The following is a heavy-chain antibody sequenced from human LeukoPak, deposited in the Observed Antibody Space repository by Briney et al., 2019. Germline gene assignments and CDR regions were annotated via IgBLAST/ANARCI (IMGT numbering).Heavy chain of an antibody. CDR3: ARGKKYSRFGMD. J-gene: IGHJ4*02. Sequence: SETLSLTCAVYGGSFSGYYWSWIRQPPGKGLEWIGEINHSGSTNYNPSLKGRVTISVDTSKNQFSLKLSSVTAADTAVYYCARGKKYSRFGMDWGQGTLVTVSS. V-gene: IGHV4-34*01. CDR1: GGSFSGYY. CDR2: INHSGST. D-gene: IGHD3-10*01.